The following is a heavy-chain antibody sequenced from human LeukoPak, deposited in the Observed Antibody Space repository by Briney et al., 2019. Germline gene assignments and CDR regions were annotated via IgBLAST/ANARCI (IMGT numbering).Heavy chain of an antibody. CDR1: GYTFTSYG. D-gene: IGHD3-9*01. CDR2: ISAYNGNT. V-gene: IGHV1-18*01. CDR3: ATKREKAGGYDILTGYLPQYYYYGMDV. J-gene: IGHJ6*02. Sequence: ASVKVPCKASGYTFTSYGISWVRQAPGQGLEWMGWISAYNGNTNYAQKLQGRVTMTTDTSTSTAYMELRSLRSDDTGVFYCATKREKAGGYDILTGYLPQYYYYGMDVWGQGTTVTVSS.